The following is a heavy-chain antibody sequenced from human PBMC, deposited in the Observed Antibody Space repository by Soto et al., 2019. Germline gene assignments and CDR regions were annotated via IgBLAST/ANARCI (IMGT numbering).Heavy chain of an antibody. V-gene: IGHV5-51*01. D-gene: IGHD5-18*01. Sequence: PGESLKISCKGSGYSFTSYWICWVLQMPGKGLEWMGIIYPGDSDTRYSPSFQGQVTISADKSISTAYLQWSSLKASDTAMYYCARRRGYSYGYWYYYYGMDVWGQGTTVTVSS. J-gene: IGHJ6*02. CDR2: IYPGDSDT. CDR1: GYSFTSYW. CDR3: ARRRGYSYGYWYYYYGMDV.